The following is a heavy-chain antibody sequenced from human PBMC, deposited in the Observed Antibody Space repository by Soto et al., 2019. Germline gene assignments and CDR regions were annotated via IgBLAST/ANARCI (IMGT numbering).Heavy chain of an antibody. J-gene: IGHJ4*02. CDR3: ARETYYGSNSDY. CDR1: GGSIRGYY. Sequence: PSETLSLSCTVSGGSIRGYYWTWFRQPPGKGLEWIGYISDSGNTNYSPSLKSRVTMSVDKSKNQFSLRLSSVTAADTAVYYCARETYYGSNSDYWGQGTLVTVS. CDR2: ISDSGNT. D-gene: IGHD4-17*01. V-gene: IGHV4-59*12.